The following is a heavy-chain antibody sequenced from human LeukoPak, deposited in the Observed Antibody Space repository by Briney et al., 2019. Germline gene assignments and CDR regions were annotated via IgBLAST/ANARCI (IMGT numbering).Heavy chain of an antibody. CDR2: ISGSGGST. J-gene: IGHJ4*02. Sequence: GGSLRLSCAASGFTFSSYAMSWVRQAPGKGLEWVSAISGSGGSTYYADSVKGRFTISRDNSKNTLYLQMNSLRAEDTAVYYCAKAPIAVADEYYFDYWGQGTLVTVTS. CDR3: AKAPIAVADEYYFDY. D-gene: IGHD6-19*01. V-gene: IGHV3-23*01. CDR1: GFTFSSYA.